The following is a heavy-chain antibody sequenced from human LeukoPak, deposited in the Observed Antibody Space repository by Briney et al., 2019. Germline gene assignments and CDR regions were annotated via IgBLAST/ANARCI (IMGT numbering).Heavy chain of an antibody. CDR3: ARDWALGVVVPAADDTFDI. J-gene: IGHJ3*02. D-gene: IGHD2-2*01. V-gene: IGHV1-18*01. CDR1: GYTFSNYG. Sequence: ASVKVSCKASGYTFSNYGISWVRQAPGQGLEWMGWISAYNGNTKYARNFQGRVTMTTDTSTSTAYMDLRSLTSDDTAVYYCARDWALGVVVPAADDTFDIWGQGTMVTVSS. CDR2: ISAYNGNT.